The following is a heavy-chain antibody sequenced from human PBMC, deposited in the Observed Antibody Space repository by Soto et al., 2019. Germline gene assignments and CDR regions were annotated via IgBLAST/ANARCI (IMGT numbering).Heavy chain of an antibody. CDR1: GFTFISYA. D-gene: IGHD3-10*01. CDR3: AKDQYVLLWFGETNWFDP. CDR2: ISGSGGST. J-gene: IGHJ5*02. Sequence: GGSLRLSCAASGFTFISYAMSWVRQAPGKGLEWVSAISGSGGSTYYADSVKGRFTISRDNSKNTLYLQMNSLRAEDTAVYYCAKDQYVLLWFGETNWFDPWGQGTLVTSPQ. V-gene: IGHV3-23*01.